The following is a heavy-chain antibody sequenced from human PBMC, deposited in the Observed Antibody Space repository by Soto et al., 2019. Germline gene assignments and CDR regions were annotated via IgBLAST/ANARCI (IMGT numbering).Heavy chain of an antibody. CDR3: LTTVVTLSYNAFDI. J-gene: IGHJ3*02. CDR1: GFTFSSYS. Sequence: GGSLRLSCAASGFTFSSYSMNWVRQAPGKGLEWVSYISSSSSTIYYADSVKGRFTISRDNAKNSLYLQMNSLRDEDTAVYYCLTTVVTLSYNAFDIWGQGTMVTVSS. D-gene: IGHD4-17*01. V-gene: IGHV3-48*02. CDR2: ISSSSSTI.